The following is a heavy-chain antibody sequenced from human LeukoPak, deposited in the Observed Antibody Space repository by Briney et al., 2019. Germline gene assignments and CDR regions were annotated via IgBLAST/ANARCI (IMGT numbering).Heavy chain of an antibody. Sequence: SETLSLTCIVSGYSISSGYYWGWIRRPPGKGLEGIGSIYHSGSTYYNPSLKSRVTISVDTSKNQFSLKLSSVTAADTAVYYCASYGGGRIAALQSVDYWGQGTLVTVSS. V-gene: IGHV4-38-2*02. J-gene: IGHJ4*02. CDR2: IYHSGST. CDR1: GYSISSGYY. CDR3: ASYGGGRIAALQSVDY. D-gene: IGHD6-25*01.